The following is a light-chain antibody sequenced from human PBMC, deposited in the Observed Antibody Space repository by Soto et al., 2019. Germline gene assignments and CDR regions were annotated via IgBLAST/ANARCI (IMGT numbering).Light chain of an antibody. CDR1: QTITNKF. CDR2: GAS. J-gene: IGKJ1*01. CDR3: QQYGSSSWT. Sequence: ILLTQSPGTLALSPGERATLSCRASQTITNKFLAWYQQKPGQAPRLLIYGASYRATGIPDRFSGSGSGTDFTLTISRLEPEDFEVYYCQQYGSSSWTFGQGTKVDIK. V-gene: IGKV3-20*01.